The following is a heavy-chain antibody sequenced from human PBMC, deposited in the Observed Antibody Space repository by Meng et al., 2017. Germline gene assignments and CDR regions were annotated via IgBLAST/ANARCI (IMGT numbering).Heavy chain of an antibody. Sequence: QVRLQESGPGLVKLSGTLSLTCFVSGGSISSVDWWSWVRQPPGKGLEWIGEIYHGGNTNYNPSLKSRVTISIDKSKNQFSLKLSSVTAADTAVYYCASWIYSCGWQWGQGTLVTVSS. CDR2: IYHGGNT. D-gene: IGHD6-19*01. V-gene: IGHV4/OR15-8*02. CDR1: GGSISSVDW. J-gene: IGHJ4*02. CDR3: ASWIYSCGWQ.